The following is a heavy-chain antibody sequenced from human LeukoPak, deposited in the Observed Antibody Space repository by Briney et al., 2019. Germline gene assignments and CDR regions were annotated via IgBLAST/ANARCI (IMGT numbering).Heavy chain of an antibody. J-gene: IGHJ3*02. V-gene: IGHV4-31*03. CDR2: IYYGGST. D-gene: IGHD3-3*01. CDR1: GGSISRGGYY. CDR3: ARENSRSGYDFWSGPGAFDI. Sequence: SQTLSLTRTVSGGSISRGGYYSSWLRQHPGKGLEWIGYIYYGGSTYYGPSLKRRLTRSVDASKDQFSLKLSSLTAADTAVYYCARENSRSGYDFWSGPGAFDIWGQGTIVTVSS.